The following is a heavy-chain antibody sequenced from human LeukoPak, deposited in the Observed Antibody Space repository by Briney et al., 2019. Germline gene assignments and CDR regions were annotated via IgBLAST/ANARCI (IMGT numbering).Heavy chain of an antibody. CDR1: GFTFSSYA. CDR3: ASGSGSYRTPYYYMDV. V-gene: IGHV3-30*14. J-gene: IGHJ6*03. Sequence: TGGSLRLSCAASGFTFSSYAMHWVRQAPGKGLEWVAVISYDGSNKYYADSVKGRFTISRDNSKNTLYLQMNSLRVEDTAVYYCASGSGSYRTPYYYMDVWGTGTTVTVSS. D-gene: IGHD3-10*01. CDR2: ISYDGSNK.